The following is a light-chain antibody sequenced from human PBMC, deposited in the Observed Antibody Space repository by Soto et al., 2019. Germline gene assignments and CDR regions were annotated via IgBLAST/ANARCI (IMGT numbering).Light chain of an antibody. CDR1: QTVSNNY. J-gene: IGKJ5*01. V-gene: IGKV3-20*01. CDR2: GAS. Sequence: EIVLTQSPGTLSLSPGERATLSCRASQTVSNNYLAWYQQKPGQAPRLLIHGASNRATVIPDRFSGSGSGTDFTLTISRLEPEDFAVYYCQQYGTSSLTFGQGTRLEIK. CDR3: QQYGTSSLT.